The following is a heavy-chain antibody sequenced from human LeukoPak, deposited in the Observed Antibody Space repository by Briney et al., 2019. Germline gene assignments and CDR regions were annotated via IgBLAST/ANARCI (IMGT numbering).Heavy chain of an antibody. CDR1: GGSISSGDYY. V-gene: IGHV4-30-4*01. CDR3: ARVFSSSWSEFYVTDAFDI. CDR2: IYYSGST. D-gene: IGHD6-13*01. J-gene: IGHJ3*02. Sequence: PSETLSLTCTVSGGSISSGDYYWSWIRQPPGKGLEWIGYIYYSGSTYYNPSLKSRVTISVDTSKNQFSLKLSSVTAADTAVYYCARVFSSSWSEFYVTDAFDIWGQGTMVTVSS.